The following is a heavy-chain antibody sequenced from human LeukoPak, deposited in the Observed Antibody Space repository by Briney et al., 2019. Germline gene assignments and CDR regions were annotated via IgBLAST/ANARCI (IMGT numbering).Heavy chain of an antibody. CDR3: ARDSGPPFGVGATTAFDI. V-gene: IGHV3-21*01. CDR1: GFTFSSYW. J-gene: IGHJ3*02. CDR2: ISSSSSYI. D-gene: IGHD1-26*01. Sequence: PGGSLRLSCAASGFTFSSYWMSWVRQAPGKGLEWVSSISSSSSYIYYADSVKGRFTISRDNAKNSLYLQMNSLRAEDTAVYYCARDSGPPFGVGATTAFDIWGQGTMVTVSS.